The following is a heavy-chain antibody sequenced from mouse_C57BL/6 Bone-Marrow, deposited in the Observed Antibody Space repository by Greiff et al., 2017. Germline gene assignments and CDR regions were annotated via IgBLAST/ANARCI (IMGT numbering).Heavy chain of an antibody. Sequence: QVQLQQSGAELVRPGTSVKMSCTASGYTFTNYWIGWAKQRPGHGLEWIGDIYPGGGYTNYNEKFKGKATLTADKSSSTAYMQFSSRTSEDSAIYYCARRGWGYFDVWGTGTTVTVSS. J-gene: IGHJ1*03. CDR2: IYPGGGYT. D-gene: IGHD3-3*01. CDR1: GYTFTNYW. V-gene: IGHV1-63*01. CDR3: ARRGWGYFDV.